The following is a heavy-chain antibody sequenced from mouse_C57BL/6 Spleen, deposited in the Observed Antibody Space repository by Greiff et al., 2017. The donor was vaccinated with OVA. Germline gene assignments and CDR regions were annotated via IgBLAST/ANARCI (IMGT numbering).Heavy chain of an antibody. Sequence: QVQLQQSGAELARPGASVKLSCKASGYTFTSYGISWVKQRTGQGLEWIGEIYPRSGNTYYNEKFKGKDTLTADKSCSTAYMELRSLTSEDSAVYFGASPLAWDETPFAYWGQGTLVAVSA. CDR3: ASPLAWDETPFAY. J-gene: IGHJ3*01. D-gene: IGHD4-1*01. CDR2: IYPRSGNT. V-gene: IGHV1-81*01. CDR1: GYTFTSYG.